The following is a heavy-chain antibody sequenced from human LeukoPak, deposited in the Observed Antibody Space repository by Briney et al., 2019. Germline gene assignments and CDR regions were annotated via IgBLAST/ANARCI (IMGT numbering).Heavy chain of an antibody. CDR1: GFNISGNY. J-gene: IGHJ3*02. CDR2: IYSGGTT. CDR3: ARDPRLRGLDDTFDI. Sequence: PGGSLRLSCAVSGFNISGNYMSWVRQAPGKGPEWVSVIYSGGTTSYADSVRGRFTISRDNSKNMLYLQMNSLRADDTAVYFCARDPRLRGLDDTFDIWGHGTMVIVSS. D-gene: IGHD2-8*01. V-gene: IGHV3-53*01.